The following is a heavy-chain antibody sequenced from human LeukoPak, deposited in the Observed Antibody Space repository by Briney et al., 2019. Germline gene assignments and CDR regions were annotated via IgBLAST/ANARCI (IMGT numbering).Heavy chain of an antibody. CDR2: IHHGGRT. CDR3: ARHGDWYFAL. D-gene: IGHD3-10*01. Sequence: SETLSLTCAVYGGSLSGYYWSWIRQPPGKGLEWIGEIHHGGRTKYHPALKSRVTISVDTTNNQFSLKLSSMTAADTAVYYCARHGDWYFALWGPGTLVTVSS. J-gene: IGHJ2*01. CDR1: GGSLSGYY. V-gene: IGHV4-34*01.